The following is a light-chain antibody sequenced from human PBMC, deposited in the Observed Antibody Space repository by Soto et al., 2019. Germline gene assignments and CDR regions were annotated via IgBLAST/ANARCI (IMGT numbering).Light chain of an antibody. V-gene: IGKV3-20*01. CDR1: QSLTTNY. Sequence: EIVLTQSPGTLSLSPGERATLSCRASQSLTTNYLAWYQQKPGQAPRLLIYDASSRATGIPDRFSGSGSGTDFTLANARLEAEDCAVFYCQPGVTFGGGTKVEIK. CDR3: QPGVT. J-gene: IGKJ4*01. CDR2: DAS.